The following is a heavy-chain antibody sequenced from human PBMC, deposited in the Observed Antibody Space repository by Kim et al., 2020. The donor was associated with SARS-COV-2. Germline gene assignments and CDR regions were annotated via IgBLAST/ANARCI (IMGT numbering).Heavy chain of an antibody. Sequence: GKGLEWVAVIWYDGSNKYYADSVKGRFTISRDNSKNTLYLQMNSLRAEDTAVYYCARTLVLSGYYGMDVWGQGTTVTVSS. D-gene: IGHD3-10*01. CDR2: IWYDGSNK. V-gene: IGHV3-33*01. J-gene: IGHJ6*02. CDR3: ARTLVLSGYYGMDV.